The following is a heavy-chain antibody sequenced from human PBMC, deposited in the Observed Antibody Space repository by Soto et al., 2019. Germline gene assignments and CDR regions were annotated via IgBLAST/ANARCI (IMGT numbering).Heavy chain of an antibody. CDR3: ARFLFGRVESLLGFDY. J-gene: IGHJ4*02. V-gene: IGHV4-4*02. Sequence: KASETLSLTCAVSGVSISSSNWWSWVRQPPGKGLEWIGEVYHTGSTNYNPSLKSRVTISLDNSKNQFSLKLSSVTAADTAVYYCARFLFGRVESLLGFDYWGQGALVTVSS. D-gene: IGHD3-16*02. CDR2: VYHTGST. CDR1: GVSISSSNW.